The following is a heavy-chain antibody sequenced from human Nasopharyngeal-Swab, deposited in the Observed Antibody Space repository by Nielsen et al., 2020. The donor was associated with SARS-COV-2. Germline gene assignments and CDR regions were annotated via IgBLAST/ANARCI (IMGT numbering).Heavy chain of an antibody. Sequence: GESLKISCAASGFTFSSYAMHWVRQAPGKGLEWVAVISYDGSNKYYADFVKGRFTISRDNSKNTLYLQMNSLRAEDTAVYYCARDSSIWAVAGTFFDYWGQGTLVTVSS. CDR3: ARDSSIWAVAGTFFDY. J-gene: IGHJ4*02. CDR2: ISYDGSNK. D-gene: IGHD6-19*01. CDR1: GFTFSSYA. V-gene: IGHV3-30-3*01.